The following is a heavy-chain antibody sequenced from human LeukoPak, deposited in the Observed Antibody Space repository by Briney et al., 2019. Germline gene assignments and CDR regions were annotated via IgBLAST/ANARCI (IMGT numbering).Heavy chain of an antibody. V-gene: IGHV3-73*01. CDR1: GFTFSGSA. CDR2: IRSKANSHAT. CDR3: TRRDDFWSGSGDY. J-gene: IGHJ4*02. Sequence: PGGSLTLSCAASGFTFSGSAMHWVRQASGKGLEWVGRIRSKANSHATAYAASVKGRFTISRDDSKNTAYLQMNSLKTEDTAVYYCTRRDDFWSGSGDYWGRGTLVSVSS. D-gene: IGHD3-3*01.